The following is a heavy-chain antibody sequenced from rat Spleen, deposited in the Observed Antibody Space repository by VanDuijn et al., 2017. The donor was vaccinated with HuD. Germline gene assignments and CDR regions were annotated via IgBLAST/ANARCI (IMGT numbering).Heavy chain of an antibody. Sequence: EVQLVESGGGLVQPGRSLKLSCAASGFTFSDYNMAWVRQAPKKGLEWVATISYDSSNTYYRDSVKGRFTISRDNAKSTLYLQMDSLRSEDTATYYCARHNSGYGYFDFWDPGTMVTLSS. J-gene: IGHJ1*01. CDR3: ARHNSGYGYFDF. CDR2: ISYDSSNT. CDR1: GFTFSDYN. V-gene: IGHV5-7*01. D-gene: IGHD4-3*01.